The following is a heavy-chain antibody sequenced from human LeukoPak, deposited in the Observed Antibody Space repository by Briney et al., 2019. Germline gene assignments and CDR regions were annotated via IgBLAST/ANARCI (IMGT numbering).Heavy chain of an antibody. J-gene: IGHJ4*02. D-gene: IGHD3-10*01. CDR2: IYYSGST. Sequence: SETLSLTCTVSGSSISSYYWSWIRQPPGKGLEWIGYIYYSGSTNYNPSLKSRVTISVDTSKNQFSLKLSSVTAADTAVYYCARLSHLYGSGRPIDYWGQGTLVTVSS. V-gene: IGHV4-59*08. CDR3: ARLSHLYGSGRPIDY. CDR1: GSSISSYY.